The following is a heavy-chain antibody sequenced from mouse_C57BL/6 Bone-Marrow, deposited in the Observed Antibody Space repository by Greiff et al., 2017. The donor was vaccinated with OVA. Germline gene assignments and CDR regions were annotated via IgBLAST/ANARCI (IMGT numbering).Heavy chain of an antibody. Sequence: QVQLKQPGAELVKPGASVKLSCKASGYTFTSYWMHWVKQRPGRGLEWIGRIDPNSGGTKYNEKFKSKATLTVDKPSSTAYMQLSSLTSEDSAVYYCARSYYGSSLYWYFDVWGTGTTVTVSS. J-gene: IGHJ1*03. CDR1: GYTFTSYW. V-gene: IGHV1-72*01. D-gene: IGHD1-1*01. CDR3: ARSYYGSSLYWYFDV. CDR2: IDPNSGGT.